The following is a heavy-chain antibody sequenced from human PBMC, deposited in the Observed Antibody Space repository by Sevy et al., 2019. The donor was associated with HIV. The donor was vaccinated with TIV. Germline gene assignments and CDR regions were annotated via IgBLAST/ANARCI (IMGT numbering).Heavy chain of an antibody. J-gene: IGHJ3*02. CDR1: GFTVSSNY. CDR3: ARASDYYGSGSYFGNAFDI. Sequence: GGSLRLSCAASGFTVSSNYMSWVRQAPGKGLEWVSVIYSGGSTYYADSVKGRFTISRDNSKNTLYLQMNSLRAEDTAVYYCARASDYYGSGSYFGNAFDIWGQGTMVTVSS. D-gene: IGHD3-10*01. V-gene: IGHV3-53*01. CDR2: IYSGGST.